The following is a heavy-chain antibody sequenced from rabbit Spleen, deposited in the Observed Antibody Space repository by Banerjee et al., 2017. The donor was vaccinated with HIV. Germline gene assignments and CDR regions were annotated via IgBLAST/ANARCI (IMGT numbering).Heavy chain of an antibody. V-gene: IGHV1S45*01. CDR2: INVATGKP. CDR3: ARDLVGVIGWNFYL. Sequence: QEQLEESGGGLVKPGASLTLTCTASGFSFSSGYYMCWVRQAPGKGLEWIACINVATGKPVYATWAKGRFTISRTSSTTVTLRMTSLTAADTATYFCARDLVGVIGWNFYLWGPGTLVTVS. J-gene: IGHJ4*01. D-gene: IGHD1-1*01. CDR1: GFSFSSGYY.